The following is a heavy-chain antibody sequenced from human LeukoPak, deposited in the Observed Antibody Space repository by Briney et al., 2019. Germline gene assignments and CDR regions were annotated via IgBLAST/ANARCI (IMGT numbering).Heavy chain of an antibody. CDR1: GFTFSSYA. CDR2: ISTNGRTT. V-gene: IGHV3-64*02. CDR3: ARDMVVDGTRQNWCVS. D-gene: IGHD2-8*02. J-gene: IGHJ5*01. Sequence: AGSLRLSCAASGFTFSSYAMNWVRQAPGKGLEYVSAISTNGRTTYYADSMKGRFTIPRDNSKNTPYLQMGSLLAEQMAVYYCARDMVVDGTRQNWCVSWGQGILVTVSS.